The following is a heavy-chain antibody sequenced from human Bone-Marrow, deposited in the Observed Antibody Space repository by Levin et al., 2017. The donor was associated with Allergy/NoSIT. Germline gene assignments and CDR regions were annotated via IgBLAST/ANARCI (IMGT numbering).Heavy chain of an antibody. D-gene: IGHD6-13*01. CDR3: ARSVRRLAAAPDY. CDR1: GFTFSSYS. CDR2: ISSSSSYI. J-gene: IGHJ4*02. Sequence: GGSLRLSCAASGFTFSSYSMNWVRQAPGKGLEWVSSISSSSSYIYYADSVKGRFTISRDNAKNSLYLQMNSLRAEDTAVYYCARSVRRLAAAPDYWGQGTLVTVSS. V-gene: IGHV3-21*01.